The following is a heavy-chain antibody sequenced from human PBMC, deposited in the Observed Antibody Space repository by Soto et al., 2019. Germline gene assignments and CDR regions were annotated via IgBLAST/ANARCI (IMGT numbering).Heavy chain of an antibody. V-gene: IGHV3-23*01. J-gene: IGHJ5*02. Sequence: RGSLRLSCAASGFIFENFGMSWVRQAPGKGLVWISSISGSGFKKYYADSVKGRFTISRDNSKSTVYLELNNLSAEDTAVYHCAKNQGVELVPLATVDWFDPWGQGSVVTVSS. CDR1: GFIFENFG. D-gene: IGHD1-26*01. CDR3: AKNQGVELVPLATVDWFDP. CDR2: ISGSGFKK.